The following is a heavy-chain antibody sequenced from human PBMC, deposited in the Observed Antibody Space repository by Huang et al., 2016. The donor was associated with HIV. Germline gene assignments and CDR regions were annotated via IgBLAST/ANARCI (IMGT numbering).Heavy chain of an antibody. V-gene: IGHV4-34*01. CDR3: ARGRGTSWSFFDT. J-gene: IGHJ5*02. Sequence: QVRLDQWGAGLLKPSETLTLTCAVYGDSLSGFFWSWIRRSPGRGLEWIGEITQSGRTNYNPSIKSRVTIAIDTSKKQFSLKLKSVTADDTSTYYCARGRGTSWSFFDTWGQGSFVTVSS. D-gene: IGHD2-2*01. CDR1: GDSLSGFF. CDR2: ITQSGRT.